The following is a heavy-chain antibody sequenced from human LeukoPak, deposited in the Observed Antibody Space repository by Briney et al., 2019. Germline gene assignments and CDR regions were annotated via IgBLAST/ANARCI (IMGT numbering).Heavy chain of an antibody. V-gene: IGHV3-30*18. J-gene: IGHJ4*02. Sequence: PGRSLRLSCAASGFTFSSYGMHWVRPAPGKGLEWVAVISYDGSNKYYADSVKGRFTISRDNSKNTLYLQMNSLRAEDTAVYYCAKDHRISGEGDYWGQGTLVTVSS. CDR3: AKDHRISGEGDY. CDR1: GFTFSSYG. CDR2: ISYDGSNK. D-gene: IGHD1-26*01.